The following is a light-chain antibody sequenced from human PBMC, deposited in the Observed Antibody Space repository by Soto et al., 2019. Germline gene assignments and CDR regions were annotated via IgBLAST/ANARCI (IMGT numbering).Light chain of an antibody. CDR1: QSLLHSNGYNY. CDR2: LGS. CDR3: MQALQTHRR. J-gene: IGKJ1*01. Sequence: DIVMTQSPLSLPVTPGEPASISCRSSQSLLHSNGYNYLDWYLQKPGQSPQLLIYLGSNRASGVPDRFSGSGSGTDFTLKISRVEAEDVGVYYCMQALQTHRRFGQGTKADI. V-gene: IGKV2-28*01.